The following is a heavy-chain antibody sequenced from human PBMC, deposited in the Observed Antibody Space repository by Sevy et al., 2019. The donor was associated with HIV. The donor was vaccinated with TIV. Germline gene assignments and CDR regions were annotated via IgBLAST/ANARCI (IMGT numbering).Heavy chain of an antibody. J-gene: IGHJ4*02. D-gene: IGHD2-15*01. CDR3: AKDSAGIVVVVAALDY. V-gene: IGHV3-23*01. Sequence: GGSLRLSCAASGFTFSSYAMSWVRQAPGKGLEWVSAISGSGGSTYYVDSVKGRFTISRDNSKNTLYLQMNSLRAEDTAVYYCAKDSAGIVVVVAALDYWGQGTLVTVSS. CDR1: GFTFSSYA. CDR2: ISGSGGST.